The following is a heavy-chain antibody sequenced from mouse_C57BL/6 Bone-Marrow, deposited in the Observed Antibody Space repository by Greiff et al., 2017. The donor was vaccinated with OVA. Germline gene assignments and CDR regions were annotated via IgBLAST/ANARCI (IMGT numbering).Heavy chain of an antibody. Sequence: VQLQQSGPELVKPGASVKIPCKASGYTFTDYNMDWVKQSHGKSLEWIGDINPNNGGTIYNQKFKGKATLTVDKSSSPAYMELRSLTSEDTAVYYCARTGYSNYKWYFDYWGQGTTLTVSS. J-gene: IGHJ2*01. CDR3: ARTGYSNYKWYFDY. CDR1: GYTFTDYN. CDR2: INPNNGGT. D-gene: IGHD2-5*01. V-gene: IGHV1-18*01.